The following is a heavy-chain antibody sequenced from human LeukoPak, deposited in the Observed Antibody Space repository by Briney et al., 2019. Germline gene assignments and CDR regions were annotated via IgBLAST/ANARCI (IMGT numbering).Heavy chain of an antibody. CDR2: IYYSGST. V-gene: IGHV4-59*01. Sequence: SETLSLTCSVSGGSISSYYWSWIRQPPGKGLEWIGYIYYSGSTNYNPSLKSRVTISVDTSKNQFSLKLSSVTAADTAVYYCARKSPYYTHNWFDPWGQGTLVTVSS. J-gene: IGHJ5*02. CDR1: GGSISSYY. D-gene: IGHD3-10*01. CDR3: ARKSPYYTHNWFDP.